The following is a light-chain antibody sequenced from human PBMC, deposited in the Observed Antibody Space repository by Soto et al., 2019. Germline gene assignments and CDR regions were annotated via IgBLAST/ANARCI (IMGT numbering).Light chain of an antibody. Sequence: EIVLTQSPGTLSLSPGERATLSCRASQTVRSSYLAWYQQKAGQAPRLLIYGASTRATGIPARFSGSGSGTEFTLTISSLQSEDFAVYYCQQYNSWPRTFGQGTKVDIK. CDR3: QQYNSWPRT. CDR1: QTVRSSY. CDR2: GAS. V-gene: IGKV3-15*01. J-gene: IGKJ1*01.